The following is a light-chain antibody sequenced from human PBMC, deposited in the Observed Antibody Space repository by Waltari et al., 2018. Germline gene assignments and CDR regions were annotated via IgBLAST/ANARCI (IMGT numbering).Light chain of an antibody. CDR1: QSVSSSY. Sequence: IVLTQSPGTLSLSPGDRSTLSCRPSQSVSSSYLAWYQQKPGQAPRLLIYGASSRATGIPARFSGSGSGTDFTLTISRLEPEDFAVYYCQQYGSSPGTFGQGTKVEIK. J-gene: IGKJ1*01. V-gene: IGKV3-20*01. CDR2: GAS. CDR3: QQYGSSPGT.